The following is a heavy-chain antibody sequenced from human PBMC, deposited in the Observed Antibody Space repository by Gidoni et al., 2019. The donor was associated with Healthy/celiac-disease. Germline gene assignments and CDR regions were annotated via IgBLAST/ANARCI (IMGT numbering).Heavy chain of an antibody. CDR1: GFTFGDYA. Sequence: EVQLVESGGGLVQPGRSLRLSCPASGFTFGDYAMSWVRQAPGKGLEWVGFIRSKAYGGTTEYAASVKGRFTISRDDSKSIAYLQMNSLKTEDTAVYYCTSGFQSGWYGYYFDYWGQGTLVTVSS. CDR2: IRSKAYGGTT. J-gene: IGHJ4*02. CDR3: TSGFQSGWYGYYFDY. D-gene: IGHD6-19*01. V-gene: IGHV3-49*04.